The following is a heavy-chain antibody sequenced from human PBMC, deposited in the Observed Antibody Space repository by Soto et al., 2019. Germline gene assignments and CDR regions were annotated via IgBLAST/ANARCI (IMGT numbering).Heavy chain of an antibody. CDR1: GGSFSGYY. CDR2: INQSGST. Sequence: QVQLQQWGAGLLKPSETLSLTCAVYGGSFSGYYWSWIRQPPGKGLEWIGEINQSGSTNYNPSLKSRVTISVDTSKNQFSLKLSSVTAADTAVYYCAISTRGVIPNYFDYWGQGTLVTVSS. D-gene: IGHD3-10*01. J-gene: IGHJ4*02. CDR3: AISTRGVIPNYFDY. V-gene: IGHV4-34*01.